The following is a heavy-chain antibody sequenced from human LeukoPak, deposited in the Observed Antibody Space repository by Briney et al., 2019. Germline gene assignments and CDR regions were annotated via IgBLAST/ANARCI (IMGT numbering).Heavy chain of an antibody. Sequence: PGGSLRLSCAASGFTFSSYAMSWIRQAPGEGLEWVSTISGSGDSTYYADSVKGRFTISRDNSKNTLYLQMNSLRGEDTAVYYCATAEQYSSSRYFVYFQHWGQGTLVTVSS. J-gene: IGHJ1*01. CDR1: GFTFSSYA. CDR2: ISGSGDST. CDR3: ATAEQYSSSRYFVYFQH. D-gene: IGHD6-13*01. V-gene: IGHV3-23*01.